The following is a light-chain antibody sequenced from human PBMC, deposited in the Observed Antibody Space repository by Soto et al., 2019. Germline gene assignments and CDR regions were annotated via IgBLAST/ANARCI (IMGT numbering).Light chain of an antibody. CDR2: AAS. Sequence: DIQMTQSPSSLSASVGDRVIITCRASQDIGDDLGWYQQKPGKAPKRLIYAASSLQSGVPSRLSGSESGTDFTLTISSLQPDDFASYYCLQHNTYPWTFVPGTKVEVK. CDR1: QDIGDD. J-gene: IGKJ1*01. CDR3: LQHNTYPWT. V-gene: IGKV1-17*01.